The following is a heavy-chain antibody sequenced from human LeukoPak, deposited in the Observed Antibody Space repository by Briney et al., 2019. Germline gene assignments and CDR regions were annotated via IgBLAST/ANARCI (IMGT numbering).Heavy chain of an antibody. J-gene: IGHJ4*02. Sequence: PGGSLRLSCAASGLTVSNNYMSWVRQAPGKGLEWVSVIYSDGSQYYADSVKGRFTISRDNSRNTLYLQMNSLRAEDTAVYFCARQIVVSGTDYFDYWGQGTLVTVSS. D-gene: IGHD6-19*01. CDR2: IYSDGSQ. V-gene: IGHV3-66*04. CDR1: GLTVSNNY. CDR3: ARQIVVSGTDYFDY.